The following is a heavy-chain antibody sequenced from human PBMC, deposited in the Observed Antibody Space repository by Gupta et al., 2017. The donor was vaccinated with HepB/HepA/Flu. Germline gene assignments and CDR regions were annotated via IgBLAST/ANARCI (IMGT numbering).Heavy chain of an antibody. V-gene: IGHV3-30*01. CDR3: ARDWIEFDY. Sequence: RFTISRDNSKNTLYLQMNSLRAEDTAVYYCARDWIEFDYWGQGTLGHRLL. D-gene: IGHD1-1*01. J-gene: IGHJ4*02.